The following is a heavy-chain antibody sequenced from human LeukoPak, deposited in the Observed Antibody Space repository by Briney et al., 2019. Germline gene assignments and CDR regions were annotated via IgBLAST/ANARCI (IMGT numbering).Heavy chain of an antibody. J-gene: IGHJ4*02. CDR2: FYSSGST. CDR1: GGSISSGSYY. Sequence: PSQTLSLTCTVSGGSISSGSYYWSWIRQPAGKGLEWIGRFYSSGSTIYNPSLKSRVTISVGPSKKQFSLKLSSVTASDTAVYYCATNGGYTSGYYFDSWGQGTLVTVSS. D-gene: IGHD5-18*01. V-gene: IGHV4-61*02. CDR3: ATNGGYTSGYYFDS.